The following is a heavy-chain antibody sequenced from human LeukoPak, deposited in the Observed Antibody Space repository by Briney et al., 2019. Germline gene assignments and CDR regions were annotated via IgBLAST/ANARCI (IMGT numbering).Heavy chain of an antibody. Sequence: GSLRLSCAASGFTFSSYAMSWVRQAPGKGLEWIGEIYHSGSTNYNPSLKSRVTISLDKSKNQFSLKLSSVTAADTAVYYCARDVGARLPGYWGQGTLVTVSS. CDR1: GFTFSSYAM. J-gene: IGHJ4*02. D-gene: IGHD6-6*01. CDR3: ARDVGARLPGY. CDR2: IYHSGST. V-gene: IGHV4-4*02.